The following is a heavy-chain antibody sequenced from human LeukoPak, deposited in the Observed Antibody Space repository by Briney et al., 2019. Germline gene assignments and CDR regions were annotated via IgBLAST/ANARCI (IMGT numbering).Heavy chain of an antibody. CDR2: ISYDGSNK. CDR3: AKDRAWTSHSRDGYNYWDY. Sequence: GRSLRLSCAASGFTFSSYGMHWVRQAPGKGLEWVAVISYDGSNKYYADSVKGRFTISRDNSKNTLYLQMNSLRAEDTAVYYCAKDRAWTSHSRDGYNYWDYWGQGTLVTVSS. V-gene: IGHV3-30*18. J-gene: IGHJ4*02. CDR1: GFTFSSYG. D-gene: IGHD5-24*01.